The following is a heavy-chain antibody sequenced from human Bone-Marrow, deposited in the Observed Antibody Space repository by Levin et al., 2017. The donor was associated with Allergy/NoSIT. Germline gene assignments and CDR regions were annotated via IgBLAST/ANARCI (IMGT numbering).Heavy chain of an antibody. CDR2: IKQDGSER. Sequence: GGSLRLSCAASGFTFSSSWMSWVRQAAGKGLEWVANIKQDGSERYYVDSVKGRFTISRDNAKNSLYLQMNSLRAEDTAVYYCARDDLGYCSGGSCYSPGAFDIWGQGTMVTVSS. J-gene: IGHJ3*02. CDR3: ARDDLGYCSGGSCYSPGAFDI. V-gene: IGHV3-7*03. CDR1: GFTFSSSW. D-gene: IGHD2-15*01.